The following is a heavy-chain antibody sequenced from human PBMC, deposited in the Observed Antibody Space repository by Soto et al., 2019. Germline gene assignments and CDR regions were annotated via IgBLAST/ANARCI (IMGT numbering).Heavy chain of an antibody. Sequence: RGESLKISCKGSGYSFTSYWIGWVRQMPGKGLEWMGIIYPGDSDTRYSPSFQGQVTISADKSISTAYLQWSSLKASDTAMYYCARLGSSSWYVDYYYYGMDVWGQGTTVTVSS. J-gene: IGHJ6*02. V-gene: IGHV5-51*01. CDR3: ARLGSSSWYVDYYYYGMDV. CDR2: IYPGDSDT. CDR1: GYSFTSYW. D-gene: IGHD6-13*01.